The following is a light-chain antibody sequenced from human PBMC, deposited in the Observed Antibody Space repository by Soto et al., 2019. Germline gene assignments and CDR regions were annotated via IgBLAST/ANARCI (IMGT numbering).Light chain of an antibody. CDR1: SSDVGSYNL. Sequence: QSALTQPASVSGSPGQSITISCTGTSSDVGSYNLVSWYQQHPGKAPKLMIYEGSKRPTGVSNRFSGSKSANTASLTISGLQPEDEAEYYCCSYGVRSTYGFGGGNKLTVL. V-gene: IGLV2-23*01. J-gene: IGLJ3*02. CDR2: EGS. CDR3: CSYGVRSTYG.